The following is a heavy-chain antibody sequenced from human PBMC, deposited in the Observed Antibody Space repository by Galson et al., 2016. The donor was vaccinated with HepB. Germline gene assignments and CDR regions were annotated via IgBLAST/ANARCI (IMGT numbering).Heavy chain of an antibody. CDR2: IYYDGSNT. CDR1: GFSFSTYG. D-gene: IGHD3-22*01. V-gene: IGHV3-33*01. CDR3: ARTRPNFYYDSSDALDI. Sequence: SLRLSCAASGFSFSTYGMHWVRQAPGKGLEWVSVIYYDGSNTYYADSVKGRFTISRDNSKKTLYLQMNSLRDEDTAIYYCARTRPNFYYDSSDALDIWGPGTLVIVFS. J-gene: IGHJ3*02.